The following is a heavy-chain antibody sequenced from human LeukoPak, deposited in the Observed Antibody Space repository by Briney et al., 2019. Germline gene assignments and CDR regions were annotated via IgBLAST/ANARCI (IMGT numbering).Heavy chain of an antibody. V-gene: IGHV1-69*13. CDR1: GGTFSSYA. Sequence: SVKVSCKASGGTFSSYAISWVRQAPGQGLEWMGGIIPIFGTANYAQKFQGRVTITADESTSTAYMELSSLRSEDTAVYYCARELGSPDYHGPDVWGQGTTVTVSS. J-gene: IGHJ6*02. D-gene: IGHD7-27*01. CDR2: IIPIFGTA. CDR3: ARELGSPDYHGPDV.